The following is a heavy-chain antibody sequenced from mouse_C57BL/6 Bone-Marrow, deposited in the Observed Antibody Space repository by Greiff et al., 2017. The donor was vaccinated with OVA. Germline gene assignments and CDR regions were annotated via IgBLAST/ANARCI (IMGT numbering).Heavy chain of an antibody. CDR1: GYTFTDYY. D-gene: IGHD2-5*01. CDR3: ARRGYGYSNSDY. V-gene: IGHV1-19*01. Sequence: VQLKESGPVLVKPGASVKMSCKASGYTFTDYYMNWVKQSHGKSLEWIGVINPYNGGTSYNQKFKGKATLTVDKSSSTAYMELNSLTSEDSAVYYCARRGYGYSNSDYWGQGTTLTVSS. J-gene: IGHJ2*01. CDR2: INPYNGGT.